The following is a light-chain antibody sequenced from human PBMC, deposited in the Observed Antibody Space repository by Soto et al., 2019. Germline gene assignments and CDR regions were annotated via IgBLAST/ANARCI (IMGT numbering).Light chain of an antibody. Sequence: QSALPQPPSASGSRGQSVTISCTGTSSDVGGYNYVSWYQQHPGKAPKLMIYEVSKRPSGVPDRFSGSKSGNTASLTVSGLQAEDEADYYCSSYAGSNIRFGGGTKVTVL. J-gene: IGLJ2*01. V-gene: IGLV2-8*01. CDR2: EVS. CDR3: SSYAGSNIR. CDR1: SSDVGGYNY.